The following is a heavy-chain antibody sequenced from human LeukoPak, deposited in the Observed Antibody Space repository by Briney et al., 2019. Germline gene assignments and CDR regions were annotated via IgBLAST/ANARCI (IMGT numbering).Heavy chain of an antibody. V-gene: IGHV3-30*02. CDR3: AKAKINYYDSSGVDY. D-gene: IGHD3-22*01. CDR1: GFTFSSYG. Sequence: PGGSLRLSCAASGFTFSSYGMHWVRQAPGKGLEWVAFIRYDGSNKYYADSVKGRFTISRDNSKNTLYLQMNSLRAEDTAVYYCAKAKINYYDSSGVDYWGQGTLVTVSS. CDR2: IRYDGSNK. J-gene: IGHJ4*02.